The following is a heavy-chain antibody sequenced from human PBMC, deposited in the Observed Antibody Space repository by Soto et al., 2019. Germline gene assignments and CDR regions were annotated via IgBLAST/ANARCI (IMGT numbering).Heavy chain of an antibody. V-gene: IGHV1-18*01. CDR1: GYTFTNYA. J-gene: IGHJ4*02. CDR3: ARDSPPVDY. CDR2: ISAYNGNT. Sequence: QVQLVQSGAEVKKPGASVKVSCKASGYTFTNYAISWVRXAPGQGLEWMGWISAYNGNTNYAQKLRGRVTMTTDTSTSTAXXXLRSLRSDDTAVYYCARDSPPVDYWGQGTLVTVSS.